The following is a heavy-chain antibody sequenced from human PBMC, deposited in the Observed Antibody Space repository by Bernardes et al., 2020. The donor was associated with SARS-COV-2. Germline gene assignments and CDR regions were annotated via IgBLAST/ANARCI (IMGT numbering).Heavy chain of an antibody. CDR3: VRGVRRIMVGDWYFDI. D-gene: IGHD3-10*01. Sequence: SETLSLTRNVSGDSMSSFFWSWIRQPPGKGLEWIGYIHYTGNTNWKTAYSPSLKSRISISLDTSKKQFSLNLISVTAADTAVYFCVRGVRRIMVGDWYFDIWGRGTLVTVSS. CDR2: IHYTGNT. J-gene: IGHJ2*01. CDR1: GDSMSSFF. V-gene: IGHV4-59*01.